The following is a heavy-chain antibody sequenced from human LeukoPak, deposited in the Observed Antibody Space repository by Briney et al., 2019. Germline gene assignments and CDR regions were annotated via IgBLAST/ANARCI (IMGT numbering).Heavy chain of an antibody. Sequence: GGSLRLSCAASGFTFSSYEMNWVRQAPGKGLEWISGISGSGVSTYYTDSVKGRFTISRDNSKNTLYLQMNSLRAEDTAVYFCVPIIPAAGAPLDSWGQGVLVTVSS. CDR3: VPIIPAAGAPLDS. J-gene: IGHJ4*02. D-gene: IGHD6-13*01. CDR2: ISGSGVST. CDR1: GFTFSSYE. V-gene: IGHV3-23*01.